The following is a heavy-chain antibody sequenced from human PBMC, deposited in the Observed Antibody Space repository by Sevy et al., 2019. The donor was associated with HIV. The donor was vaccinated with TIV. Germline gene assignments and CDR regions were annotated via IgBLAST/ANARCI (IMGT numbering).Heavy chain of an antibody. CDR2: INPSGGST. Sequence: ASVKVSCKASGYTFTSYYMHWVRQAPGQGLEWMGIINPSGGSTSYAQKLQGRVTMTRDTSTSTVYMELGSLRSEDTAVYYCAISSMGSSWSDAFDIWGQGTMVTVSS. CDR1: GYTFTSYY. J-gene: IGHJ3*02. V-gene: IGHV1-46*01. D-gene: IGHD6-13*01. CDR3: AISSMGSSWSDAFDI.